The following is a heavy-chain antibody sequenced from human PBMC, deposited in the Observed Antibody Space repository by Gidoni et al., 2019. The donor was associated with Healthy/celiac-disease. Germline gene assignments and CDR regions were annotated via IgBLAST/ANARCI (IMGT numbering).Heavy chain of an antibody. V-gene: IGHV3-73*01. CDR2: IRSKANSYAT. CDR1: GFTFSDSA. Sequence: EMQLVASGGVLVQPGGSLKLSCAASGFTFSDSAMHWVRQASGKGLEWVGRIRSKANSYATAYAASVKGRFTISRDDSKNTAYLQMNSLKTEDTAVYYCTSNRPTPYYYGMDVWGQGTTVTVSS. CDR3: TSNRPTPYYYGMDV. D-gene: IGHD2-15*01. J-gene: IGHJ6*02.